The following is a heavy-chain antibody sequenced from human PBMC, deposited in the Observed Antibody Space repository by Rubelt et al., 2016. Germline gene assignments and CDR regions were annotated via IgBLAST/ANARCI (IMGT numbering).Heavy chain of an antibody. D-gene: IGHD2-2*01. CDR3: ARSIVVVPAAMLMYDY. V-gene: IGHV2-70*15. CDR2: IDWADDK. Sequence: QVTLRESGPALVKPTQTLTLTCTFSGFSLSTSGMCVSWIRQPLGKALELLSRIDWADDKYYSTYLKTRLTISKDTSKNQVVLTMTNMDPVDTATYYCARSIVVVPAAMLMYDYWGQGTLVTVSS. CDR1: GFSLSTSGMC. J-gene: IGHJ4*02.